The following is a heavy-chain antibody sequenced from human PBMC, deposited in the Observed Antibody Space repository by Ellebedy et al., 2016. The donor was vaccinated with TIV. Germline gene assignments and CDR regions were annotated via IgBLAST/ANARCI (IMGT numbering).Heavy chain of an antibody. CDR2: ISDNSNYI. CDR3: ARELTGYYVGY. V-gene: IGHV3-21*01. Sequence: GESLKISCAASGFSFNAYGMNWVRQAPGRGLEYVSSISDNSNYIYYADSVKGRFTISRDNSKSTLYLQMNSLRAEDTAVYYCARELTGYYVGYWGQGTLVTVSS. CDR1: GFSFNAYG. D-gene: IGHD3-9*01. J-gene: IGHJ4*02.